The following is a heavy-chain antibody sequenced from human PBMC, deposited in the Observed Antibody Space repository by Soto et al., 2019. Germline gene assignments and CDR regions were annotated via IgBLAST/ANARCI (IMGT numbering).Heavy chain of an antibody. Sequence: GKGLEWVSAISGSGGSTYYADSVKGRFTISRDNSKNTLYLQMNSLRAEDTAVYSGAKEYSSGSLFDYWGKGTLVPVSS. CDR2: ISGSGGST. J-gene: IGHJ4*02. V-gene: IGHV3-23*01. CDR3: AKEYSSGSLFDY. D-gene: IGHD6-19*01.